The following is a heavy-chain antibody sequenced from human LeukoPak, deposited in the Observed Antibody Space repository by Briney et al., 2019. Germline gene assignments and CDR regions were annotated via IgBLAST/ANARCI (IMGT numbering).Heavy chain of an antibody. CDR2: ITRNSYI. CDR1: GFTFSTYS. Sequence: GESLRLSCAASGFTFSTYSMNWVRQAPGKGLEWVSSITRNSYIYYADSVKGRFTISRDNAKNSLYLQMNGLRAEDTAVYYCARDVEPDAFDIWGQGTMVTVSS. D-gene: IGHD1-1*01. J-gene: IGHJ3*02. V-gene: IGHV3-21*01. CDR3: ARDVEPDAFDI.